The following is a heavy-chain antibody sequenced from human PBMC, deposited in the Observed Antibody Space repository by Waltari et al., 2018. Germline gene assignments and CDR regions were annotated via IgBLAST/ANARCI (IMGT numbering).Heavy chain of an antibody. CDR1: GFTVSRPW. Sequence: EVQVVESGGGLVQPGGSLRVSCAASGFTVSRPWITWVRQAPGKGLEWVANIKTDGSETYYVDSVKGRFTISRDNTKNSLYLQMSSLRAEDTAVYYCAIGGVETSWYWRYWGQGTLVTVSS. J-gene: IGHJ4*02. D-gene: IGHD6-13*01. CDR2: IKTDGSET. V-gene: IGHV3-7*01. CDR3: AIGGVETSWYWRY.